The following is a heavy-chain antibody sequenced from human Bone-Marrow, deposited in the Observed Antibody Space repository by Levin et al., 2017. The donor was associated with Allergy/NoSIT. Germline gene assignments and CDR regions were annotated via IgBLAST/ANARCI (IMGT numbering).Heavy chain of an antibody. CDR2: INRDGGDG. CDR1: GFTFSGYW. D-gene: IGHD2-8*01. J-gene: IGHJ4*02. V-gene: IGHV3-7*02. Sequence: PGESLKISCASSGFTFSGYWMAWVRQAPGKGLEWVANINRDGGDGYYVDSVKGRFTIPRDNARNSLDLQMNSLRVEDTAVYYCARNGAWSFEFWGQGTLVTVSS. CDR3: ARNGAWSFEF.